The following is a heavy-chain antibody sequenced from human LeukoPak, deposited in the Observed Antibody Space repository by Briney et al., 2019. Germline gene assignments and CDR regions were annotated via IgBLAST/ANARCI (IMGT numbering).Heavy chain of an antibody. CDR2: IYYSGST. J-gene: IGHJ3*02. D-gene: IGHD3-9*01. Sequence: SETLSLTCTVSGGSISSSSYYWGWIRQPPGKGLEWIGSIYYSGSTYYNPPLKRRVAISVDTPKNQFSLKLSSVTAADTAVYYCARGDMFPRQVLRYFDWLSQNPTFNDAFDIWGQGTMVTVSS. CDR3: ARGDMFPRQVLRYFDWLSQNPTFNDAFDI. CDR1: GGSISSSSYY. V-gene: IGHV4-39*07.